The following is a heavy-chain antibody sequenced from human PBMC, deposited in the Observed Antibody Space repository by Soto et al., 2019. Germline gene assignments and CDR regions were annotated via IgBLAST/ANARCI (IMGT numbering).Heavy chain of an antibody. CDR2: INAGNGNT. V-gene: IGHV1-3*01. Sequence: EASVKVSCKASGYTFTSYAMHWVRQAPGQRLEWMGWINAGNGNTKYSQKFQGRVTITRDTSASTAYMELSSLRSEDTAVYYCAREGCSSTSCYKKGRPYYYYYGMDVWGQGTTVTVSS. CDR3: AREGCSSTSCYKKGRPYYYYYGMDV. CDR1: GYTFTSYA. J-gene: IGHJ6*02. D-gene: IGHD2-2*02.